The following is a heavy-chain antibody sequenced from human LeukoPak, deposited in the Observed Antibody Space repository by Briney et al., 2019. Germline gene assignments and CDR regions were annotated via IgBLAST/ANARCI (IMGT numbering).Heavy chain of an antibody. Sequence: PGGSLRLSCAASGFTFNSYSLNWVRQAPGKGLEWLSYIKSDRTTIYYANSLEGRFTITRDNARNSLYLQMNSLRDEDTAVYYCARDRDWAFDYWGPGTLVTVSS. CDR2: IKSDRTTI. J-gene: IGHJ4*02. D-gene: IGHD3/OR15-3a*01. V-gene: IGHV3-48*02. CDR1: GFTFNSYS. CDR3: ARDRDWAFDY.